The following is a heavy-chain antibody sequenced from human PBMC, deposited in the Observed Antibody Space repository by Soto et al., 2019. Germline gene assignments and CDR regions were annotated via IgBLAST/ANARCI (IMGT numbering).Heavy chain of an antibody. D-gene: IGHD4-4*01. CDR2: FYDLDGT. J-gene: IGHJ3*01. V-gene: IGHV3-53*01. CDR3: ATWHLQEHAYDV. Sequence: GGSLRLSCAVSGLTVSGKEYVAWVRQAPGKGLEWVSGFYDLDGTYYADSLKGRFTTSGDSSRTIVYLQMNGLRPEDTAVYYCATWHLQEHAYDVWGQGTTVTVSS. CDR1: GLTVSGKEY.